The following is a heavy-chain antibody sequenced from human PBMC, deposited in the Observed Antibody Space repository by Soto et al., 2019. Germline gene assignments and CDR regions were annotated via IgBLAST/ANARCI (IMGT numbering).Heavy chain of an antibody. D-gene: IGHD3-9*01. CDR3: ARRHGHVLRYFDAETPSYYMDV. J-gene: IGHJ6*03. CDR2: ISSSSSTI. V-gene: IGHV3-48*01. Sequence: GGSLRLSCAASGFTFSSYSMNWVRQAPGKGLEWVSYISSSSSTIYYADSVKGRFTISRDNAKNSLYLQMNSLRAEDTAVYYCARRHGHVLRYFDAETPSYYMDVWGKGTTVTVSS. CDR1: GFTFSSYS.